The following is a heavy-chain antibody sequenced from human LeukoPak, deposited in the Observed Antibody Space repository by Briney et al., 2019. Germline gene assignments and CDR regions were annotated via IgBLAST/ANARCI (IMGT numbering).Heavy chain of an antibody. D-gene: IGHD2-8*01. J-gene: IGHJ3*02. Sequence: GGPLSLSCVASGFTFSSYKMVWVRQAPGKGLGWVSYISGGGSTIYSADSVKGRFTISRDNTKNSLFLQMNSLRAEDTSLYYCARVNGVDAFDIWGQGTMVTVSS. CDR3: ARVNGVDAFDI. V-gene: IGHV3-48*03. CDR2: ISGGGSTI. CDR1: GFTFSSYK.